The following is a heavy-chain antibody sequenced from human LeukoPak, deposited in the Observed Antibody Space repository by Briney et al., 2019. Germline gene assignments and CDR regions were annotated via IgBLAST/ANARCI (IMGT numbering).Heavy chain of an antibody. Sequence: GSLRLSCAASGFTFSSYAMSWVRQAPGKGLEWVSAISGSGGSTYYADSVKGRFTISRDDSRKTVYLQMERMTAEDTAIYYCAKDAQRGFDYSNSLEYWGQGALVTVAS. CDR3: AKDAQRGFDYSNSLEY. CDR2: ISGSGGST. CDR1: GFTFSSYA. J-gene: IGHJ4*02. V-gene: IGHV3-23*01. D-gene: IGHD4-11*01.